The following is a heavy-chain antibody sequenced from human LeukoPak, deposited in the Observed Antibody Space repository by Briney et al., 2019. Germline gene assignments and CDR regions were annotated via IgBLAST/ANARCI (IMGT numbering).Heavy chain of an antibody. CDR3: AKTDSSSWYVSNWFDP. Sequence: GGSLRLSCTPSGFTFSSYAMSWVRQARGKGREWVSAISGSGGSTYYQDSVKGRFTISRDNSKNTLYLQMNSLRAEDTAVYYCAKTDSSSWYVSNWFDPWGQGTLVTVSS. J-gene: IGHJ5*02. CDR2: ISGSGGST. CDR1: GFTFSSYA. D-gene: IGHD6-13*01. V-gene: IGHV3-23*01.